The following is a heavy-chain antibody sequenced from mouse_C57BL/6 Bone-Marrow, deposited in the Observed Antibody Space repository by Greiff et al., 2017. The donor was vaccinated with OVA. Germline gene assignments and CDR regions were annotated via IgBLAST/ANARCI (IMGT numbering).Heavy chain of an antibody. CDR1: GFTFSDYG. CDR3: ARPGVYDYDEGWAMDY. J-gene: IGHJ4*01. Sequence: EVKLVESGGGLVKPGGSLKLSCAASGFTFSDYGMHWVRQAPEKGLEWVAYISSGSSTIYYADTVKGRFTISRDNAKNTLFLQMTSLRSEDTAMYYCARPGVYDYDEGWAMDYWGQGTSVTVSS. CDR2: ISSGSSTI. D-gene: IGHD2-4*01. V-gene: IGHV5-17*01.